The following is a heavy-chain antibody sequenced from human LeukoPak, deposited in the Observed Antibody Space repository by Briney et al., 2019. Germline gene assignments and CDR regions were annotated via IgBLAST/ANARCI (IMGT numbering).Heavy chain of an antibody. Sequence: GESLKISCKDSGYSFTNYWIGWVRQMPGKGLEWMGIIYPADSDTKYSPSFQGHVTISADTSINTAYLQWSSLKASDSAINYCATSGGGDGYNSLDYWGQGTLVTVSS. CDR2: IYPADSDT. CDR1: GYSFTNYW. D-gene: IGHD5-24*01. J-gene: IGHJ4*02. V-gene: IGHV5-51*01. CDR3: ATSGGGDGYNSLDY.